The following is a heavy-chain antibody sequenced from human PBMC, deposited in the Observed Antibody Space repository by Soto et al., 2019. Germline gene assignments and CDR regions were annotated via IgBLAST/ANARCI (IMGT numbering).Heavy chain of an antibody. Sequence: SETLSLTCAVSGDSITGGYCWTWVRQPPGKGLEWIGEIYHGGSTNYNPSLKSRVTISVDKSKNSFSLKLTSLTAADTAMYYCARVSPSPVYSSSDDYCGQRTLVTVSS. J-gene: IGHJ4*02. CDR1: GDSITGGYC. V-gene: IGHV4-4*02. D-gene: IGHD6-13*01. CDR2: IYHGGST. CDR3: ARVSPSPVYSSSDDY.